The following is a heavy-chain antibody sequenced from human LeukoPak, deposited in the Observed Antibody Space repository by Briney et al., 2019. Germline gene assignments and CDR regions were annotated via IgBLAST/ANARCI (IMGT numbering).Heavy chain of an antibody. J-gene: IGHJ4*02. CDR3: AKDPELLWFGELSNGYFDY. D-gene: IGHD3-10*01. V-gene: IGHV3-23*01. CDR1: GFTFSSYA. CDR2: ISGSGGST. Sequence: GGSLRLSCAASGFTFSSYAMSWVRQAPGKGLEWVSAISGSGGSTYYADSVKGRFPISRDNSKNTLYLQMNSLRAEDTAVYYCAKDPELLWFGELSNGYFDYWGQGTLVTVSS.